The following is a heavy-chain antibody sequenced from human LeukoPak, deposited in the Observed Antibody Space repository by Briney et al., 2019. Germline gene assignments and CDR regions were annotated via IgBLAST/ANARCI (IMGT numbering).Heavy chain of an antibody. V-gene: IGHV3-30-3*01. D-gene: IGHD2-21*02. CDR2: ISYDGSNK. CDR3: ARVPGYCGGDCYFDY. Sequence: GRSLRLSCAASGFTFSSYAMHWVGQAPGKGLEWVAVISYDGSNKYYADSVKGRFTISRDNAKNSLYLQMNSLRAEDTAVYYCARVPGYCGGDCYFDYWGQGTLVTVSS. J-gene: IGHJ4*02. CDR1: GFTFSSYA.